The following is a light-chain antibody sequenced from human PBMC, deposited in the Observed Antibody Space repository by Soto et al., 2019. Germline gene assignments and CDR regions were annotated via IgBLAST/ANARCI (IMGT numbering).Light chain of an antibody. CDR3: QQYVSSPWA. V-gene: IGKV3-20*01. J-gene: IGKJ1*01. CDR1: QSVTNSF. CDR2: GAS. Sequence: EIVLAQSPGTLSLSPGERATLSCRASQSVTNSFLAWYQQKPGQARRLLIYGASRRATGIPDRFTGRGSGTDFTLTISRLEPEDFAVYYCQQYVSSPWAFGQGTKVDIK.